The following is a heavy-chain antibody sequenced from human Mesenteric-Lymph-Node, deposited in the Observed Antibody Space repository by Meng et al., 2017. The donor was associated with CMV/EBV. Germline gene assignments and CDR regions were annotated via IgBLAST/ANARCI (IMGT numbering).Heavy chain of an antibody. CDR3: AKDKSDYYGSGSYYPY. J-gene: IGHJ4*02. D-gene: IGHD3-10*01. CDR1: GFTFRTYA. Sequence: SGFTFRTYAMSWVRQAPGKGLEWVSVISGSGGSTHYADSVKGRFTISGDNSKNTLYLQMNSLRAEDTAVYYCAKDKSDYYGSGSYYPYWGQGTLVTVSS. CDR2: ISGSGGST. V-gene: IGHV3-23*01.